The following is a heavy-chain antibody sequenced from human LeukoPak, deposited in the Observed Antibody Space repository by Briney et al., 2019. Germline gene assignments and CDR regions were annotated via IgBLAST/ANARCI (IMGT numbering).Heavy chain of an antibody. CDR3: ASEMLGFDSSGYYTSDYFEN. CDR2: ISSSSNTR. CDR1: EMMFRIYE. Sequence: QPGRSLRLSCAASEMMFRIYEMNWVRQPPGKGLEWLSYISSSSNTRNYADAVKGRFTISRDDAKKSVHLEMNSLRAGDTAIYYCASEMLGFDSSGYYTSDYFENWGQGTLVTVSS. J-gene: IGHJ4*02. V-gene: IGHV3-48*03. D-gene: IGHD3-22*01.